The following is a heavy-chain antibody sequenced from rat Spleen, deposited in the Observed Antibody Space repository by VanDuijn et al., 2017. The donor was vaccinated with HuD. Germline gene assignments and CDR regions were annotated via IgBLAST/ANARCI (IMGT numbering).Heavy chain of an antibody. Sequence: EVQLVESGGGLVQPGRSMKLSCAASGFTFSNYYMAWVRQAPTKGLEWVASISISGDDTYYRDSVKGRFTISRDNAKNTLYLQMNSLRSEDTATYYCTGPFDYWGQGVVVTVSS. CDR2: ISISGDDT. V-gene: IGHV5-25*01. CDR1: GFTFSNYY. CDR3: TGPFDY. J-gene: IGHJ2*01. D-gene: IGHD4-1*01.